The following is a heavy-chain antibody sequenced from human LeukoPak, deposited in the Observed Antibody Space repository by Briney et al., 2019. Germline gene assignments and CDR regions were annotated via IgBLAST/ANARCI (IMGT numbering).Heavy chain of an antibody. CDR2: INHSGST. J-gene: IGHJ4*02. Sequence: SETLSLTCAVYGGSFSGYYWSWIRQPPGKGLEGIGEINHSGSTNYNPSLKSRVTISVDTSKNQFSQKLSSVTAADTAVYYCAREATMVVTVFDYWGQGTLVTVSS. D-gene: IGHD4-23*01. CDR1: GGSFSGYY. CDR3: AREATMVVTVFDY. V-gene: IGHV4-34*01.